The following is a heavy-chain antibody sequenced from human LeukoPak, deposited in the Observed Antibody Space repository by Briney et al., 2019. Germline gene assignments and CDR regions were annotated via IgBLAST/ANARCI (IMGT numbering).Heavy chain of an antibody. CDR1: GGTFSSYA. V-gene: IGHV1-69*05. CDR3: ARGLWELHAFDI. J-gene: IGHJ3*02. D-gene: IGHD1-26*01. CDR2: IIPIFGTA. Sequence: SVKVSCKASGGTFSSYAISWVRQAPGQGLEWMGRIIPIFGTANYAQKFQGRVTITTYESTSTAYMELSSLRSEDTAVYYCARGLWELHAFDIWGQGTMVTVSS.